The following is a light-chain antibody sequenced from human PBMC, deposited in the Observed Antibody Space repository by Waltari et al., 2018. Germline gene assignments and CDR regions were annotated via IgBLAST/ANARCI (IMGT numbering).Light chain of an antibody. CDR2: SAS. CDR1: QGVSNS. CDR3: QQYNNWPPIT. J-gene: IGKJ5*01. Sequence: EIVMTQSPPTLSVSPGERATLSCRASQGVSNSLAWYQHRPGRAPRLLIHSASTRAPGIPARFSGSGSETEFTLTISNLQSEDFALYYCQQYNNWPPITFGQGTRLEIK. V-gene: IGKV3D-15*01.